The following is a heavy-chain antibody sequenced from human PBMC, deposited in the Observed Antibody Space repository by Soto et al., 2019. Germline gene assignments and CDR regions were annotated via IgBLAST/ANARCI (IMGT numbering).Heavy chain of an antibody. J-gene: IGHJ5*02. CDR1: GFTCTSYA. D-gene: IGHD2-2*01. Sequence: ASVKLPCKASGFTCTSYAMHWVRQAPGQRLEWMGWINAGNGNTKYSQKFQGRVTITRDTSASTAYMELSSLRSEDTAVYYCARSRNIVVVPAAPFDPWGQGTLVTVSS. CDR2: INAGNGNT. V-gene: IGHV1-3*01. CDR3: ARSRNIVVVPAAPFDP.